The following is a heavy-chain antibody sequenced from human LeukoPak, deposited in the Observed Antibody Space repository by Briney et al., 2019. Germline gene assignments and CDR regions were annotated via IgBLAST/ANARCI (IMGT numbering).Heavy chain of an antibody. Sequence: PGRSLRLSCTGSGFIFSLYPMHWVRQAPGKVLEWVAVISSDGKNQFYGDCMKGRFTISRDNSKSTVYLQMNSLTPEDTALYYCARDYGSGTYIGGGYWGQGTLVSVSS. CDR2: ISSDGKNQ. CDR1: GFIFSLYP. V-gene: IGHV3-30*04. CDR3: ARDYGSGTYIGGGY. D-gene: IGHD3-10*01. J-gene: IGHJ4*02.